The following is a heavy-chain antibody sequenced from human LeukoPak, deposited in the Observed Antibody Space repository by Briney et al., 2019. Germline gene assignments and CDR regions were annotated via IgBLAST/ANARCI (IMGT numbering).Heavy chain of an antibody. V-gene: IGHV2-70*04. CDR3: ARGTSGSYLDY. CDR1: GFLLSTSGMR. CDR2: IDWDDDK. J-gene: IGHJ4*02. Sequence: SGPTLVNPTQTLTLTCTFSGFLLSTSGMRVSWIRQPPGKALEWLARIDWDDDKFYSTSLKTRLTISKDTSKNQVVLTMTNMDPVDTATYYCARGTSGSYLDYWGQGTLVTVSS. D-gene: IGHD1-26*01.